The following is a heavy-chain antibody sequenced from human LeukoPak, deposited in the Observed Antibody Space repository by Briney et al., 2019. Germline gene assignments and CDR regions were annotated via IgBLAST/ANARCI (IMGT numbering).Heavy chain of an antibody. D-gene: IGHD6-19*01. Sequence: SETLSLTCAVYGGSFTTSWWSWIRQAPGKGLEWVGEINHGGSTNYNPSLKSRVTISLDTPNSQFSLSLSFLTAADTAMYYCQGVPLGYSSGWTSDYSYMDVWGKGTPVTVS. V-gene: IGHV4-34*01. CDR3: QGVPLGYSSGWTSDYSYMDV. J-gene: IGHJ6*03. CDR2: INHGGST. CDR1: GGSFTTSW.